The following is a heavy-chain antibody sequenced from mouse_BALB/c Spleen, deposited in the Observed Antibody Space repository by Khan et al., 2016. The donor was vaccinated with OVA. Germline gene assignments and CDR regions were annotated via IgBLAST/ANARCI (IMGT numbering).Heavy chain of an antibody. CDR1: GFNIKDTY. D-gene: IGHD2-1*01. J-gene: IGHJ4*01. V-gene: IGHV14-3*02. CDR2: IDPANGNT. Sequence: VQLKEFGAELVKPGASVKLSCTASGFNIKDTYMHWVKQRPEQGLEWIGRIDPANGNTKYDPKFQGKATITADTSSNTAYLQLSSLTSEDTAVYYCARRGNYYYAMDYWGQGTSVTVSS. CDR3: ARRGNYYYAMDY.